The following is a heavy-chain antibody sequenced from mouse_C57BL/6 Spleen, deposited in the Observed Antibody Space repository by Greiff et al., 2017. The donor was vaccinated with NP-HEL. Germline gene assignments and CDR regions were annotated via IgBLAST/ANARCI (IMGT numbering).Heavy chain of an antibody. V-gene: IGHV2-2*01. Sequence: QVQLKQSGPGLVQPSQSLSITCTVSGFSLPSYGVHWVRQSPGKGLEWLGVIWSGGSTDYNAAFISRLSLSKDTSKSQVFLKMNSLQADDTSIYYCARNDYERDAMDYWGQGTSVTVSS. CDR2: IWSGGST. CDR1: GFSLPSYG. CDR3: ARNDYERDAMDY. D-gene: IGHD2-4*01. J-gene: IGHJ4*01.